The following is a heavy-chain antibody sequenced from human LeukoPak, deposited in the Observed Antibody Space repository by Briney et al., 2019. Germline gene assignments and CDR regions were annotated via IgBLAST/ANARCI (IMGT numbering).Heavy chain of an antibody. CDR1: GGSISSSY. J-gene: IGHJ4*02. Sequence: SETLSLTCTVSGGSISSSYWSWIRQPPGKGLEWIGYIYYSGSSNYNPSLKSRVTMSVDTSKNQFSLNLSSVTAADTAVYYCARGPYSSRYDYWGQGTVVTVSS. D-gene: IGHD6-13*01. CDR2: IYYSGSS. CDR3: ARGPYSSRYDY. V-gene: IGHV4-59*01.